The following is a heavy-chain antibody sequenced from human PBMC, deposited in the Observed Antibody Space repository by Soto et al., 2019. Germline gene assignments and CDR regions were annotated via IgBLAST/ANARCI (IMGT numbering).Heavy chain of an antibody. CDR1: GFTFSDYY. CDR3: ASEMSTVSISSYDDGIDV. D-gene: IGHD4-4*01. CDR2: ISSSGSTI. Sequence: GESLRLSCAASGFTFSDYYMSWIRQAPGKGLEWVSYISSSGSTIYYAYSVKGRCTITRANAKNSLYLQMKSLRAEDAAVYDCASEMSTVSISSYDDGIDVWGQGTTVTVSS. V-gene: IGHV3-11*01. J-gene: IGHJ6*02.